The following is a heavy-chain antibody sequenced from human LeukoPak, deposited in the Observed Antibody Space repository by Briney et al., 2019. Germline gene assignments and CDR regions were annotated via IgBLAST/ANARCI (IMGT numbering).Heavy chain of an antibody. CDR1: GGTFSSYA. Sequence: SVKVSCKASGGTFSSYAISWERQAPGQGLEWMGGIIPIFGTANYAQKFQGRVTITADESTSTAYMELSSLRSEDTAVYYCASGPYYYDSSGETQFDYWGQGTLVTVSS. D-gene: IGHD3-22*01. CDR3: ASGPYYYDSSGETQFDY. J-gene: IGHJ4*02. V-gene: IGHV1-69*13. CDR2: IIPIFGTA.